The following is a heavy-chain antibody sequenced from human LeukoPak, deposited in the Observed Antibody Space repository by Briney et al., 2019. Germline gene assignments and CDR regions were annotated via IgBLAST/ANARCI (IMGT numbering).Heavy chain of an antibody. CDR1: GYAFTGYY. CDR3: ARDGGGGYGYDY. CDR2: INPNSGGT. V-gene: IGHV1-2*02. D-gene: IGHD5-18*01. J-gene: IGHJ4*02. Sequence: GASVKVSCKASGYAFTGYYMHWVRQAPGQGLEWMGWINPNSGGTNYAQKFQGRVTMTRDTSISTAYMELSRLRSDDTAVCYCARDGGGGYGYDYWGQGTLVTVSS.